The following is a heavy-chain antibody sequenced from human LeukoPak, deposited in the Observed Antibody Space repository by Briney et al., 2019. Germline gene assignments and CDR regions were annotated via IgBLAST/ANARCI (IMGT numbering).Heavy chain of an antibody. CDR3: ARGEDQLDY. CDR1: GFTFSSHG. Sequence: GGSLRLSCAASGFTFSSHGMHWVRQAPDKGLEWVAAIWYDGSNKYYADSVKGRFTISRDNSKNMVSLQMNRLRAEDTAVYYCARGEDQLDYWGQGTLVTVSS. CDR2: IWYDGSNK. V-gene: IGHV3-33*01. J-gene: IGHJ4*02.